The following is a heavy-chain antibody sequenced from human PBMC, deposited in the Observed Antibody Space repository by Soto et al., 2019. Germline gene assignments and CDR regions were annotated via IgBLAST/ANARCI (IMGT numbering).Heavy chain of an antibody. J-gene: IGHJ4*02. CDR2: IYYSGST. Sequence: SETLSLTCTVSGGSISSSSYYWGWIRQPPGKGLEWIGSIYYSGSTYYNPSLKSRVTISVDTSKNQFSLKLSSVTAADTAVYYCARADIVVVVAATPRRQYYFDYWGQGTLVTVSS. D-gene: IGHD2-15*01. CDR1: GGSISSSSYY. CDR3: ARADIVVVVAATPRRQYYFDY. V-gene: IGHV4-39*01.